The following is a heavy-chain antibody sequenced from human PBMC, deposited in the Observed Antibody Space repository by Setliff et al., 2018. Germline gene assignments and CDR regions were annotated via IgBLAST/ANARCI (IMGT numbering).Heavy chain of an antibody. J-gene: IGHJ4*02. V-gene: IGHV3-74*01. CDR1: GFTFNTYW. Sequence: GGSLRLSCAASGFTFNTYWMHWVRQAPGKGLVWFSHINSDGSGTRYANSVKGRFTISRDKAKNTLYLQRNSLRPEDTAVYYCARTCSGSGCYAGLESWGQGTPVTVSS. CDR3: ARTCSGSGCYAGLES. CDR2: INSDGSGT. D-gene: IGHD2-15*01.